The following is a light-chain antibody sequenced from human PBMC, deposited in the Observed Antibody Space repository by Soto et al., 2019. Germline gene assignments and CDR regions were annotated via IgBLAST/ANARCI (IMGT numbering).Light chain of an antibody. CDR1: QSVSRSY. CDR3: PQYGSSPQT. J-gene: IGKJ2*01. CDR2: GAS. V-gene: IGKV3-20*01. Sequence: EIVLTQSPGTLSLSPGERATLSCRASQSVSRSYLAWYQHKPGQAPRLLIYGASSRATGIPDRFSGSGSGTDFTLTISRLEPEDFAVYYCPQYGSSPQTFGQGTKLEIK.